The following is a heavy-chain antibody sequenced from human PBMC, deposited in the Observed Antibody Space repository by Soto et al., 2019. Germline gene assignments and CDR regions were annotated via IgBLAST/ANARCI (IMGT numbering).Heavy chain of an antibody. Sequence: QVPLVQSGAEVKKPGASVRVSCEASGYTFTSYGISWVRQAPGKGLEWMGWISVYSGSTNYAQKLQGRVTMTTDRSTQAVYLELMSSRADDTEVYYCARDSVGLAVPDYHYYAMDVWGQGTTVTVS. CDR2: ISVYSGST. CDR1: GYTFTSYG. D-gene: IGHD6-19*01. CDR3: ARDSVGLAVPDYHYYAMDV. V-gene: IGHV1-18*04. J-gene: IGHJ6*02.